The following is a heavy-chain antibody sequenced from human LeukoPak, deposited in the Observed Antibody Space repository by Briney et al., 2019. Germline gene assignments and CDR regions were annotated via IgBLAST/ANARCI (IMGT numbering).Heavy chain of an antibody. J-gene: IGHJ4*02. D-gene: IGHD3-3*01. CDR1: GGSFSGCY. CDR3: ARRPSAWRGSAGLVFDY. CDR2: INHSGST. Sequence: SETLSLTCAVYGGSFSGCYWSWIRQPPGKGLEWIGEINHSGSTNYNPSLKSRVTISVDTSKNQFSLKLSSVTAADTAVYYCARRPSAWRGSAGLVFDYWGQGTLVTVSS. V-gene: IGHV4-34*01.